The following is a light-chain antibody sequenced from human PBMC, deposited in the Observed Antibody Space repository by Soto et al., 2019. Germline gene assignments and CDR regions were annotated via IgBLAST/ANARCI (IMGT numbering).Light chain of an antibody. J-gene: IGKJ2*01. CDR2: GAS. Sequence: EIVLTQSPGTLSLSPGERATLSCRASQSLSAFLAWYQQQPGQAPRLLIYGASTRATGIPDRFSGSGSGTDFTLTISRLEPEDFAVYYCQQYGSSGYTFGQGTKLEIK. V-gene: IGKV3-20*01. CDR1: QSLSAF. CDR3: QQYGSSGYT.